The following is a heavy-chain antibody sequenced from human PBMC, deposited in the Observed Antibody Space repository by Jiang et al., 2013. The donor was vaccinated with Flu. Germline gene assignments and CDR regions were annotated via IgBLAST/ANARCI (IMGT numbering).Heavy chain of an antibody. Sequence: SGAEVKVSCKASGYTFTGYYMHWVRQAPGQGLEWMGWINPNSGGTNYAQKFQGWVTMTRDTSISTAYMELSRLRSDDTAVYYCARGGPPYDFWSGYYLDAFDIWGQGTMVTVSS. CDR1: GYTFTGYY. D-gene: IGHD3-3*01. V-gene: IGHV1-2*04. CDR3: ARGGPPYDFWSGYYLDAFDI. J-gene: IGHJ3*02. CDR2: INPNSGGT.